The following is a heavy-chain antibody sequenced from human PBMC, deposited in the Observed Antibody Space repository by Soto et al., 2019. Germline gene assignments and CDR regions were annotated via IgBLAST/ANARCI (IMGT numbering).Heavy chain of an antibody. V-gene: IGHV3-48*01. CDR2: ISSSSSNI. Sequence: GGSLRLSCAGSGFTFSSYGMTWVRQAPGKGLEWVSFISSSSSNINYADSVKGRFTISRDNAKNSLYLQMNSLRAEDTAVYYCARLIGNSWLDSWGQGTLVTVSS. CDR1: GFTFSSYG. J-gene: IGHJ5*01. D-gene: IGHD2-8*01. CDR3: ARLIGNSWLDS.